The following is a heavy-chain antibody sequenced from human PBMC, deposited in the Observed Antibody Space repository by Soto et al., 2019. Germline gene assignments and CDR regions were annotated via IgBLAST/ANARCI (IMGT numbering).Heavy chain of an antibody. CDR3: ARGPGTCYFDY. V-gene: IGHV3-33*01. J-gene: IGHJ4*02. D-gene: IGHD1-1*01. CDR2: IWSGGSNE. Sequence: QVQLVESGGGVVQPGRSLRLSCAASGFTFSSYGMHWVRQAPGKGLEWVAVIWSGGSNENYADSVKGRFTISRDNSKNMLSLQMNSLRAEDTAVYYCARGPGTCYFDYWGQGSLVTVSS. CDR1: GFTFSSYG.